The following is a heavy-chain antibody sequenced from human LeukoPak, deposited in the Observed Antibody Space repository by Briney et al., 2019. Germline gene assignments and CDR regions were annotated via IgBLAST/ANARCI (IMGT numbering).Heavy chain of an antibody. Sequence: GGSLRLSCAASGFTFSSYGMHWVRQAPGKGLEWVAFIRYDGRNKYYADSVKGRFTISRDNSKNTLYLQMNSLRAEDTAVYYCAKDQDIVVVPAAPKSGYFDYWGQGTLVTVSS. J-gene: IGHJ4*02. CDR3: AKDQDIVVVPAAPKSGYFDY. CDR2: IRYDGRNK. V-gene: IGHV3-30*02. CDR1: GFTFSSYG. D-gene: IGHD2-2*01.